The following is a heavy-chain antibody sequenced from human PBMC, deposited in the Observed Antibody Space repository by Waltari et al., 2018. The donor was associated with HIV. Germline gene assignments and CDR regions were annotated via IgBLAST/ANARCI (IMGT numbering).Heavy chain of an antibody. CDR1: GYTFTSYA. CDR3: ARDPEGSGSRYFDL. J-gene: IGHJ2*01. V-gene: IGHV7-4-1*02. Sequence: QVQLVQSGSELKKRGASVKVSCKASGYTFTSYAMNWVRQSPGQGLEWMGGYNTNTGNPTDAQGFTGRFGFSLDTSVSTAYLQISSLKAEDTAVYYCARDPEGSGSRYFDLWGRGTLVTVSS. D-gene: IGHD3-10*01. CDR2: YNTNTGNP.